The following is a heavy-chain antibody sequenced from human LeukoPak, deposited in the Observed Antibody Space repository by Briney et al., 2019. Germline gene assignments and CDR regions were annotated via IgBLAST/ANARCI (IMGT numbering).Heavy chain of an antibody. J-gene: IGHJ4*02. Sequence: GGSLRLSCAASGFTFSGFSMSWVRQSPTKGLEWVANIKQDGSERYYVDSVKGRFTISRDNAKNSLSLQMNNLRVEDTAVYYCARAGSHWHYVYWGQGTLVTVSS. D-gene: IGHD3-10*01. CDR3: ARAGSHWHYVY. CDR1: GFTFSGFS. V-gene: IGHV3-7*01. CDR2: IKQDGSER.